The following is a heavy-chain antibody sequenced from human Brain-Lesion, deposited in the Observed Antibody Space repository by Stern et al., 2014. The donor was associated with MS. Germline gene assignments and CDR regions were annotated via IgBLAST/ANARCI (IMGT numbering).Heavy chain of an antibody. D-gene: IGHD2-15*01. CDR3: AKVLLGGSCYDY. J-gene: IGHJ4*02. CDR2: ISTSSNYI. V-gene: IGHV3-21*01. CDR1: GFTFSTYS. Sequence: EVQLVESGGGLVKPGGSLRLSCAASGFTFSTYSMNWVRQAPGKGLEWVSSISTSSNYIHYADSVKGRFTVSRDNAKNSLYLQMNSLRAEDTAVYYCAKVLLGGSCYDYWGQGTLVTVSS.